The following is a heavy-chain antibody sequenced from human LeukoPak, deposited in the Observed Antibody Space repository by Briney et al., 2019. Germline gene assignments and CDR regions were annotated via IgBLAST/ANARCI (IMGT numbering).Heavy chain of an antibody. CDR1: GGSINSGSYY. CDR3: ARGRPYGDYFDY. J-gene: IGHJ4*02. V-gene: IGHV4-61*02. Sequence: SETLSLTCTVSGGSINSGSYYWTWIRQPAGKGLEWIGRLNPSGTTNYNSSLESRVTISADTSENQFSLKLSSVTAADTAVYYCARGRPYGDYFDYWGQGALVTVSS. D-gene: IGHD4-17*01. CDR2: LNPSGTT.